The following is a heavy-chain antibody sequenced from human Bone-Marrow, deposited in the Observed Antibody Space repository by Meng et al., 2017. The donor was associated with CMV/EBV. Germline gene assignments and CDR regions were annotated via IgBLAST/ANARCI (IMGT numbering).Heavy chain of an antibody. CDR3: AREKYWSGYSNYYYGMDV. J-gene: IGHJ6*01. D-gene: IGHD3-3*01. CDR2: IIPFFGTA. Sequence: VKVSCKASGGSFSNYAISWVRQAPGQGLEWMGGIIPFFGTANYAQKFQGRVTITTDESTSTAYMELSSLRSEDTAVYYCAREKYWSGYSNYYYGMDVWGQGTTVTVSS. V-gene: IGHV1-69*05. CDR1: GGSFSNYA.